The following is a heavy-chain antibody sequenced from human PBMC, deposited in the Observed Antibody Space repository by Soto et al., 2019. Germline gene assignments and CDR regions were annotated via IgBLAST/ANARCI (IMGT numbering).Heavy chain of an antibody. D-gene: IGHD3-10*01. Sequence: GGSLRLSCAASGFTFSSYSMHWVRQAPGKGLEWVAVIWYDGSNKYYADSVKGRFTISRDNSKNTLYLQMNSLRAEDTAVYYCARAEYYYGSGSYYYYYYGMDVWGQGTTVTVSS. V-gene: IGHV3-33*01. CDR1: GFTFSSYS. CDR3: ARAEYYYGSGSYYYYYYGMDV. J-gene: IGHJ6*02. CDR2: IWYDGSNK.